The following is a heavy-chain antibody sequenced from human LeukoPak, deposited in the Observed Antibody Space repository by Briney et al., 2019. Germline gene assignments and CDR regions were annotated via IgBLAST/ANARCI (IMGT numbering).Heavy chain of an antibody. V-gene: IGHV1-46*01. CDR1: GYSFTSYY. Sequence: GASVKVSCKASGYSFTSYYMNWVRQAPGQGLEWMGIINASGGSTSYAQKFQGRLTMTRDTSTRTVYMELSSLRSDDTAVYYCARGLPPRMYYDTSGYYSYYFDYWGQGTLVTVSS. CDR3: ARGLPPRMYYDTSGYYSYYFDY. D-gene: IGHD3-22*01. CDR2: INASGGST. J-gene: IGHJ4*02.